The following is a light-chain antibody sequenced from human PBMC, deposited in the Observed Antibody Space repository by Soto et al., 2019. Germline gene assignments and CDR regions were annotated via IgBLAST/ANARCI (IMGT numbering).Light chain of an antibody. CDR1: QDVVTW. Sequence: DFQMTQSPSTLSASVGDRVTITCRASQDVVTWLAWYQQKPGKSPKLLIYDASSLESGVPSRFSGSGSGTESTLTISSLQPDDFGTYYCQQYNSYSITFGQGTRLEIK. J-gene: IGKJ5*01. V-gene: IGKV1-5*01. CDR2: DAS. CDR3: QQYNSYSIT.